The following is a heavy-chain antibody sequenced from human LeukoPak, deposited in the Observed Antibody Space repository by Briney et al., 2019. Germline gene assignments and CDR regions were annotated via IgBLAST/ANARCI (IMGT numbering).Heavy chain of an antibody. CDR3: ARDPDIVAAFDY. J-gene: IGHJ4*02. CDR2: ISYDGSNK. V-gene: IGHV3-30*19. Sequence: GGSLRLSCAASGFTFSSYGMHWVRQAPGKGLEWVAVISYDGSNKYYADSVKGRFTISRDNSKNTLYLQMNSLRAEDTAVYYCARDPDIVAAFDYWGQGTLVTVSS. CDR1: GFTFSSYG. D-gene: IGHD5-12*01.